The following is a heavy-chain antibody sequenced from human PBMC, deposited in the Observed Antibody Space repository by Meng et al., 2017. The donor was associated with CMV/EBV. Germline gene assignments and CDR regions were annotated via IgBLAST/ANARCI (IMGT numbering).Heavy chain of an antibody. V-gene: IGHV1-69*05. J-gene: IGHJ4*02. D-gene: IGHD3-22*01. Sequence: SVKVSCKASGGTFSSYAISWVRQAPGQGLEWMGGIIPIFGTANYAQKFQGRVTITTDESTSTAYMELSSLRSDDTAVYYCAREPIYDSSGYYYGYFDYWGQGTLVTVSS. CDR2: IIPIFGTA. CDR1: GGTFSSYA. CDR3: AREPIYDSSGYYYGYFDY.